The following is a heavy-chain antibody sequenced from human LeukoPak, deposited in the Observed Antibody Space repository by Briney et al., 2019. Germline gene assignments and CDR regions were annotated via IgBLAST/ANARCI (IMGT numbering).Heavy chain of an antibody. D-gene: IGHD3/OR15-3a*01. CDR1: GGSISSYY. CDR3: ARGRRYDFFDY. CDR2: IYYSGST. J-gene: IGHJ4*02. V-gene: IGHV4-59*01. Sequence: SETLSLTCTVSGGSISSYYWSWIRQPPGKGLEWIGYIYYSGSTNYNPSLKSRVTISVDTSKNQLSLKLSSVTAADTAVYYCARGRRYDFFDYWGQGTLVTVSS.